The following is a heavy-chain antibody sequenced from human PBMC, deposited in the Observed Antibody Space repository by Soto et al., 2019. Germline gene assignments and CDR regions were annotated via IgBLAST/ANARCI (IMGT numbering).Heavy chain of an antibody. Sequence: ASVKVSCKASGYTFTSYYMHWVRQAPGQGLEWMGIINPSGGSTSYAQKFQGRVTMTRDTSTSTVYMELSSLRSEDTAVYYCARDGPSYYYDSSGYLEVWGQGTPVTVSS. CDR1: GYTFTSYY. V-gene: IGHV1-46*01. J-gene: IGHJ4*02. D-gene: IGHD3-22*01. CDR2: INPSGGST. CDR3: ARDGPSYYYDSSGYLEV.